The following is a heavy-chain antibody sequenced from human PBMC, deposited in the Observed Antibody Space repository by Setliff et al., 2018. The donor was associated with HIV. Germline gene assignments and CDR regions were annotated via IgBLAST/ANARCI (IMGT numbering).Heavy chain of an antibody. V-gene: IGHV1-18*01. J-gene: IGHJ3*01. Sequence: ASVKVSCKASGYSFTTSGVSWVRQAPGQGLEWMGWINIRSGNTNYAQKFQGRVTMTTDTSTSTAYMGLTSLRSDDTAVYYCARRRRSSDDSFDFWGQGTLVTVSS. CDR3: ARRRRSSDDSFDF. CDR1: GYSFTTSG. D-gene: IGHD1-26*01. CDR2: INIRSGNT.